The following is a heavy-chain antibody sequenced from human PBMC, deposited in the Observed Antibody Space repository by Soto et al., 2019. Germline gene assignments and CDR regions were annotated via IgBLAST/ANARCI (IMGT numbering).Heavy chain of an antibody. D-gene: IGHD3-3*01. CDR1: GYIFTAYG. J-gene: IGHJ6*02. CDR3: ARSGWNAPYYAHGLDV. CDR2: ISPYNDNT. Sequence: ASVKVSCKASGYIFTAYGVTWVRQAQGQGLELLGWISPYNDNTHYGQNFQGRLTMTTEISTGTDYLELTSLISYDPAVYYYARSGWNAPYYAHGLDVWGQGTTVTGSS. V-gene: IGHV1-18*01.